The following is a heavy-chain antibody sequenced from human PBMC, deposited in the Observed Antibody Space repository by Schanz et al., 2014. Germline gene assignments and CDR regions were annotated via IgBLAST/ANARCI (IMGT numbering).Heavy chain of an antibody. CDR2: INPSGGST. Sequence: QVQLLQSGAEVKKPGASMKVSCKASGYTFTTYYMLWVRQAPGQGLEWMGIINPSGGSTRYGQKCQGRITVTTDTSTSTVYLEWRSLRSDDTAVYYCGRGFSRSEIDCGGQGTLINVSS. CDR1: GYTFTTYY. CDR3: GRGFSRSEIDC. D-gene: IGHD3-3*01. J-gene: IGHJ4*02. V-gene: IGHV1-46*03.